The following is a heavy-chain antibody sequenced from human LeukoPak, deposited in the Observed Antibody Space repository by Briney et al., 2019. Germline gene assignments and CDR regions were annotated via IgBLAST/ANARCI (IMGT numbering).Heavy chain of an antibody. CDR3: ARVPDLTGLDY. V-gene: IGHV1-2*06. Sequence: ASVKVSCKASGYTFTGYYKHWVRQAPGQGLEWMGRINPNSGGTNYAQKFQGRVTMTRDTSISTAYMELSRLRSDDTAVYYCARVPDLTGLDYWGQGTLVTVSS. CDR1: GYTFTGYY. D-gene: IGHD3-9*01. CDR2: INPNSGGT. J-gene: IGHJ4*02.